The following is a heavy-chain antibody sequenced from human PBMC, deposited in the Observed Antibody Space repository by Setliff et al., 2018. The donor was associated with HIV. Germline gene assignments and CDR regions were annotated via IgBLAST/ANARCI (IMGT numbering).Heavy chain of an antibody. V-gene: IGHV1-69*05. Sequence: SVKVSCKASGGTFSSYAISWVRQAPGQGLEWIGGIIPIFGTANYAQKFQGRVTITTDESTGTTYMELSSLRSEDTAVYYCAREVGTYSGSYAVADGFDIWGQGKMVTVS. D-gene: IGHD1-26*01. CDR3: AREVGTYSGSYAVADGFDI. CDR1: GGTFSSYA. CDR2: IIPIFGTA. J-gene: IGHJ3*02.